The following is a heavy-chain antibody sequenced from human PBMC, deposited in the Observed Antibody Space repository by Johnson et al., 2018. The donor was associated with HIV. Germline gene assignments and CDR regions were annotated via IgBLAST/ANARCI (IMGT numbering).Heavy chain of an antibody. CDR2: ISRSGSSI. Sequence: QVKLVESGGGLVKPGGSLSLSCAASGFTFSDYYMSWIRQAPGKGLEWVSYISRSGSSIYYADSVKGRFSISRDNSKNTLHLQMNSLRAEDTAVYYCARDPGSSSRGAFDIWGQGTMVTVSS. V-gene: IGHV3-11*04. J-gene: IGHJ3*02. D-gene: IGHD6-13*01. CDR1: GFTFSDYY. CDR3: ARDPGSSSRGAFDI.